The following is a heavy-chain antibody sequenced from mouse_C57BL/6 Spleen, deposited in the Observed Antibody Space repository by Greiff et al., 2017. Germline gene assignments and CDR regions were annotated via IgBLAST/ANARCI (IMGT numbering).Heavy chain of an antibody. J-gene: IGHJ1*03. D-gene: IGHD1-1*01. CDR1: GFTFSDYG. Sequence: EVNVVESGGGLVKPGGSLKLSCAASGFTFSDYGMHWVRQAPEKGLEWVAYISSGSSTIYYADTVKGRFTISRDNAKNTLFLQMTSLRSEDTAMYYCARGGITTPYWYFDVWGTGTTVTVSS. CDR3: ARGGITTPYWYFDV. CDR2: ISSGSSTI. V-gene: IGHV5-17*01.